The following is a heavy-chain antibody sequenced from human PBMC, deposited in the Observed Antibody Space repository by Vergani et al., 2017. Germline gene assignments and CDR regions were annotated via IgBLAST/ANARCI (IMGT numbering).Heavy chain of an antibody. D-gene: IGHD3-10*01. V-gene: IGHV3-43D*03. J-gene: IGHJ4*02. CDR2: IRWDGGST. CDR3: AKSDLWFGELEA. Sequence: VQLVESGGGVVQPGRSLRLSCAASGFTFDDYAMHWVRQAPGKGLEWVSLIRWDGGSTYYADSVKGRFTISRDNSKNSLYLQMNSLRAEDTALYYCAKSDLWFGELEAWGQGTLVTVSS. CDR1: GFTFDDYA.